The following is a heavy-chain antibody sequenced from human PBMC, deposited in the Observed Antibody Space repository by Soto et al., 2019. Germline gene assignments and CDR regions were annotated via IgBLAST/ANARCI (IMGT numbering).Heavy chain of an antibody. V-gene: IGHV1-69*01. CDR3: AGNAADGSYYYGMDV. CDR2: IIPIFGTA. D-gene: IGHD6-13*01. J-gene: IGHJ6*02. CDR1: GGPFSSYA. Sequence: VKGAFKASGGPFSSYAISWVRQSPGQGLEWMGGIIPIFGTANYAQKFQGRVTITADESTSTAYMELSSLRSEDTAVYYCAGNAADGSYYYGMDVWGQRTTVTVSS.